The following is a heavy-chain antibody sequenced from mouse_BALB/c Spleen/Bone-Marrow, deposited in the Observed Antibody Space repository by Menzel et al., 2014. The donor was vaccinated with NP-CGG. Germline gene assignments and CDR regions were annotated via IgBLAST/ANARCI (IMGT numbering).Heavy chain of an antibody. Sequence: EVQGVESGPELVKPGASVKISYKASGYSFTGYFMNWVKQSHGKSLEWIGRINPYNGDTFYNQKFKGKATLTVDKSSSTAHMELLSLTSEDSAVHYCGGQDGYYGGFAYWGQGTLVSVSA. V-gene: IGHV1-37*01. J-gene: IGHJ3*01. CDR3: GGQDGYYGGFAY. D-gene: IGHD2-3*01. CDR1: GYSFTGYF. CDR2: INPYNGDT.